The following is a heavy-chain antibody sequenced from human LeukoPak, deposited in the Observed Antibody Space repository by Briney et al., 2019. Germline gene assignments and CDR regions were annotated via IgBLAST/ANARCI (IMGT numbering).Heavy chain of an antibody. Sequence: SSETLSLTCAVYGGSFSGYYWSWIRQPPGKGLEWIGEINDSGSTSCSPSLKSRVSISVDTSKNQFSLKLSSVTAADTAVYYCARGVSGSYYAFDYWGQGTLVTVSS. D-gene: IGHD3-10*01. J-gene: IGHJ4*02. CDR1: GGSFSGYY. CDR3: ARGVSGSYYAFDY. CDR2: INDSGST. V-gene: IGHV4-34*01.